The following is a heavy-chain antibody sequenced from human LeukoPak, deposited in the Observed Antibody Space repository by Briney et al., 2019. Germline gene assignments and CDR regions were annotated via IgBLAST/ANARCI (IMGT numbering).Heavy chain of an antibody. D-gene: IGHD1-7*01. CDR3: AREYLAGTSFDY. J-gene: IGHJ4*02. CDR1: GVSISSYF. CDR2: IYYSGST. V-gene: IGHV4-59*01. Sequence: SETLSLTCTVSGVSISSYFWSWIRQPPGKGLEWIGYIYYSGSTNYNPSLKSRVTMSVDTSKNQFSLKLSSVTAADTAVYYCAREYLAGTSFDYWGQGTLVTVSS.